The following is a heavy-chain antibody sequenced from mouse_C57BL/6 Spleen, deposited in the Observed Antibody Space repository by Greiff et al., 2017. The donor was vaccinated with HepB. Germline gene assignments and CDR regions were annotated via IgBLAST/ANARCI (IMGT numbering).Heavy chain of an antibody. CDR1: GFSLTSYG. D-gene: IGHD1-1*01. CDR2: IWRGGST. V-gene: IGHV2-5*01. Sequence: VQLQQSGPGLVQPSQSLSITCTVSGFSLTSYGVHWVRQSPGKGLEWLGVIWRGGSTDYNAAFMSRLSITKDNSKSQVFFKMNSLQADDTAIYYCAKNREVAPDYFDYWGQGTTLTVSS. CDR3: AKNREVAPDYFDY. J-gene: IGHJ2*01.